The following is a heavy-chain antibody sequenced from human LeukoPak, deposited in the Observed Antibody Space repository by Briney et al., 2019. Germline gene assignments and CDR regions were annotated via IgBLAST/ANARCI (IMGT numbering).Heavy chain of an antibody. J-gene: IGHJ5*02. V-gene: IGHV4-34*01. D-gene: IGHD3-3*01. Sequence: SETLSLTCAVYGGSFSGYYWSWIRQPPGKGLEWIGEINHSGSTNYNPSLKSRVTISVDTSKNQFSLKLSSVTAADTAVYYCARGRRDYDFWSGYYTGVNWFDPWGQGTLVTVSS. CDR3: ARGRRDYDFWSGYYTGVNWFDP. CDR2: INHSGST. CDR1: GGSFSGYY.